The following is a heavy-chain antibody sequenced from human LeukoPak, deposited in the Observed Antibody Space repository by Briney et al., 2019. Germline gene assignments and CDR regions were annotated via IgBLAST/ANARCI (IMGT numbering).Heavy chain of an antibody. V-gene: IGHV4-61*01. CDR3: ARDFPVAAAGYYYYYYMDV. D-gene: IGHD6-13*01. J-gene: IGHJ6*03. Sequence: SETLSLTCTVSGGSVSSGSYYWSWIRQPPGKGLEWIGYICYSGSTNYNPSLKSRVTISVDTSKNQFSLKLSSVTAADTAVYYCARDFPVAAAGYYYYYYMDVWGKGTTVTVSS. CDR1: GGSVSSGSYY. CDR2: ICYSGST.